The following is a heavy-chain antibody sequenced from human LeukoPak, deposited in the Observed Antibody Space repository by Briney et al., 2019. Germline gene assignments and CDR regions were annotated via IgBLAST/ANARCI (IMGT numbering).Heavy chain of an antibody. CDR2: INPNSGGT. D-gene: IGHD6-13*01. V-gene: IGHV1-2*02. Sequence: EASVKVSCKASGYTFTGYYMHWVRQAPGQGLEWMGWINPNSGGTNYAQKFQGRVTMTRDTSISTAYMELSRLRSDDTAVYYCARGSRYYSSSWLACDYWGQGTLVTVSS. CDR1: GYTFTGYY. CDR3: ARGSRYYSSSWLACDY. J-gene: IGHJ4*02.